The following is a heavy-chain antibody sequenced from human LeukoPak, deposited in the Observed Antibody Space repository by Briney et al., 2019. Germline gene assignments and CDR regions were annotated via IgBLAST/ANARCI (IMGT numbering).Heavy chain of an antibody. CDR1: GGSISSYY. V-gene: IGHV4-59*01. CDR3: ARDLGYNYDY. J-gene: IGHJ4*02. D-gene: IGHD5-24*01. CDR2: IYYSGST. Sequence: PSETLSHTCTVSGGSISSYYWSWIRQPPGKGLEWIGYIYYSGSTNYNPSLKSRVTISVDTSKNQFSLKLSSVTAADTAVYYCARDLGYNYDYWGQGTLVTVSS.